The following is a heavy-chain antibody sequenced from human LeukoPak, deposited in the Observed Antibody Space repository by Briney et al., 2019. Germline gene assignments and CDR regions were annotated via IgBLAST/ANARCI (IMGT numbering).Heavy chain of an antibody. V-gene: IGHV3-53*01. CDR3: AKKSGTSGSYPN. J-gene: IGHJ4*02. D-gene: IGHD3-10*01. Sequence: GGSLRLSCAASGFTVSSNYMSWVRQAPGKGLEWVSLLYSDGSTYYADSVKGRFTISRDQSKNTLYLQMNSLRVEDTAVYYCAKKSGTSGSYPNWGQGTLVIASS. CDR2: LYSDGST. CDR1: GFTVSSNY.